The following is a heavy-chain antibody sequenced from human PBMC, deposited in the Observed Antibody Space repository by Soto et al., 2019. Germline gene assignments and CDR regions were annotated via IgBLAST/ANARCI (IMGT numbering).Heavy chain of an antibody. CDR1: GYTLTTFA. CDR3: ARSIVVVTALDY. Sequence: VQLVQSGAEVKKPGASVKVSCKASGYTLTTFAMHWVRQAPGQGLEWMGWINAGNGNTKYSQKFQGRVTITRDTSANTAYMELSSLRSEDTAVYYCARSIVVVTALDYWGQGTLVTVSA. J-gene: IGHJ4*02. V-gene: IGHV1-3*01. D-gene: IGHD2-21*02. CDR2: INAGNGNT.